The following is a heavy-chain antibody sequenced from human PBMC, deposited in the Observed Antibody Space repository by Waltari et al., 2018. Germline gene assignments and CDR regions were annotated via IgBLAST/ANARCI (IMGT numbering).Heavy chain of an antibody. J-gene: IGHJ2*01. CDR1: GWSFSGYS. CDR2: INHSGST. D-gene: IGHD6-19*01. CDR3: ARGGAVAGTGYWYFDL. V-gene: IGHV4-34*01. Sequence: QVQLQPWGAGLLKPSETLSLTCAVYGWSFSGYSWSWIRQPPGKGLEWIGEINHSGSTNYNPSLKSRVTISVDTSKNQFSLKLSSVTAADTAVYYCARGGAVAGTGYWYFDLWGRGTLVTVSS.